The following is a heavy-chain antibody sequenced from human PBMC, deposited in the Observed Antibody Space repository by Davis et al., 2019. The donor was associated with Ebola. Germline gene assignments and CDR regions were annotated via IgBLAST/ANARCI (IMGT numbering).Heavy chain of an antibody. D-gene: IGHD3-22*01. CDR3: ARSLLTYYYDSSGYYTGMDAFDI. CDR2: IYYSGST. CDR1: ARSISSSSYY. Sequence: SQTLSPTCPLSARSISSSSYYWGWLRQPPGKGLEWFGSIYYSGSTYYNSSLKSRVPISVDTSKNQFPLKLSSVTAADTAVYYCARSLLTYYYDSSGYYTGMDAFDIWGQGTMVTVSS. J-gene: IGHJ3*02. V-gene: IGHV4-39*01.